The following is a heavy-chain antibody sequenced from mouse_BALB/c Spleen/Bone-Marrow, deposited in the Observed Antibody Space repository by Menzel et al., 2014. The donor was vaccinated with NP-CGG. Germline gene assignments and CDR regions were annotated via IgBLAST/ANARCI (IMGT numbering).Heavy chain of an antibody. CDR1: GFTFSSYT. CDR2: ISNGGST. D-gene: IGHD3-1*01. V-gene: IGHV5-12-2*01. J-gene: IGHJ4*01. Sequence: EVMLVESGGGLVQPGGSLKLSCAASGFTFSSYTVSWVRQTPEKRLEWVAYISNGGSTYYPDTVKGRFTISRDNAKNTLYLQMSSLKSEDTAMYYCARQLGLRWAMDYWGQGTSVTVSS. CDR3: ARQLGLRWAMDY.